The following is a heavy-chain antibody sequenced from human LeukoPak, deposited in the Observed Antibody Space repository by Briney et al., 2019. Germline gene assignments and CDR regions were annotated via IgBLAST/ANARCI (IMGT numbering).Heavy chain of an antibody. J-gene: IGHJ4*02. Sequence: PSETLSLTCTVSGGSISSYYWSWIRQPPGKGLEGIGYIYYSGSTNYNPSLKSRVTISVDTSKDQFSLKLSSVTAADTAVYYCARDGGEGGATFDYWGQGTLVTVSS. CDR2: IYYSGST. D-gene: IGHD1-26*01. CDR3: ARDGGEGGATFDY. CDR1: GGSISSYY. V-gene: IGHV4-59*01.